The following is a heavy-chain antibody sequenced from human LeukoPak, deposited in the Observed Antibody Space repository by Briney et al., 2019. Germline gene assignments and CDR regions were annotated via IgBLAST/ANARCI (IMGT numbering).Heavy chain of an antibody. D-gene: IGHD4-17*01. CDR1: GGSISSYD. CDR2: IYYSGSN. V-gene: IGHV4-59*01. Sequence: SETLCLTCAVSGGSISSYDLSWIRQAPGKGLEWVGYIYYSGSNNYNPALKSRVTISVDTSKNQFSLKLSSVPAADTAVYYCARDNGDYDPSYYYYYGMDVWGQGTTVTVSS. J-gene: IGHJ6*02. CDR3: ARDNGDYDPSYYYYYGMDV.